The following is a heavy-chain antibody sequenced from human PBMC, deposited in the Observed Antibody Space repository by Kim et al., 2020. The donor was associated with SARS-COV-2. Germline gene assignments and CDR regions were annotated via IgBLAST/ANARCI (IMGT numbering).Heavy chain of an antibody. J-gene: IGHJ4*02. CDR1: GGTFSSYA. V-gene: IGHV1-69*13. CDR3: ARESELWFGELHTHFDY. Sequence: SVKVSCKASGGTFSSYAISWVRQAPGQGLEWMGGIIPIFGTANYAQKFQGRVTITADESTSTAYMELSSLRSEDTAVYYCARESELWFGELHTHFDYWGQGTLVTVSS. CDR2: IIPIFGTA. D-gene: IGHD3-10*01.